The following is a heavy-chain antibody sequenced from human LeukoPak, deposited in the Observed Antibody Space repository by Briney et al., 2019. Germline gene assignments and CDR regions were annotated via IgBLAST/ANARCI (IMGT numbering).Heavy chain of an antibody. D-gene: IGHD3-10*01. V-gene: IGHV3-23*01. J-gene: IGHJ6*02. CDR3: AKVQYVYYGSGSYDMDV. CDR2: ISGIGNST. Sequence: GGSLRLSCVASGFTFGSYAMTWVRQAPGKGLEWVSAISGIGNSTYYADSVKGRFTISRDNSKNTLYLQMNSLSAEDTAVYYCAKVQYVYYGSGSYDMDVWGQGTSVTVSS. CDR1: GFTFGSYA.